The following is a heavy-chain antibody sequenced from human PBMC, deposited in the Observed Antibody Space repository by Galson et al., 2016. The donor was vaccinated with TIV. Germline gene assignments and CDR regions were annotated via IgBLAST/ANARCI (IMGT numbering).Heavy chain of an antibody. V-gene: IGHV3-9*01. J-gene: IGHJ3*01. CDR2: ISWNSGFI. D-gene: IGHD3-16*01. CDR3: VKEMGDPYDAFDL. CDR1: GFTFEYSA. Sequence: SLRLSCAPSGFTFEYSAMHWVRLSPRKGLEWVSHISWNSGFIAYADSVKGRFTTSRDNAKKSLYLQMNNVRAEDTAFYYCVKEMGDPYDAFDLWGQGTMVTVSS.